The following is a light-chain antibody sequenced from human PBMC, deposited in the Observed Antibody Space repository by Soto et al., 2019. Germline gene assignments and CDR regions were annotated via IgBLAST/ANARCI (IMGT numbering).Light chain of an antibody. CDR3: HQRNQ. V-gene: IGKV3D-15*01. Sequence: EIVMTQSPATLSVSPGERGTLSCRASQSVSSNLAWYQQKPGQAPRLLIYGASTRATGVPDRFSGSGSGTDFTLTISSVEPEDFAMYYCHQRNQFGQGTRLEIK. J-gene: IGKJ5*01. CDR2: GAS. CDR1: QSVSSN.